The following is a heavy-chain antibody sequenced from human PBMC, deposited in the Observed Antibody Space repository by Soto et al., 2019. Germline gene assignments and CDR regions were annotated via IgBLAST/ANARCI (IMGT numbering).Heavy chain of an antibody. CDR3: ARKLRYSINWGNSFYNYDMDV. Sequence: QVQVVESGGGVVQPGGSLRLSCTASGFTLSQFGMHWVRQIPGKGLEWVALISYDGSKEFYAASVQGRFTISRDISKNTLFIQMNSLRVEERRKYYCARKLRYSINWGNSFYNYDMDVWGQGSTVTVSS. CDR1: GFTLSQFG. D-gene: IGHD7-27*01. V-gene: IGHV3-33*01. J-gene: IGHJ6*02. CDR2: ISYDGSKE.